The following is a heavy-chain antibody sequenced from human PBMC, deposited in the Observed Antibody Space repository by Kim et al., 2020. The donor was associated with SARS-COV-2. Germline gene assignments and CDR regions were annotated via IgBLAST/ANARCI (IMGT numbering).Heavy chain of an antibody. V-gene: IGHV3-73*01. Sequence: GGSLRLSCAASGFTFSGSAMHWVRQASGKGLEWVGRIRSKANSYATAYAASVKGRFTISRDDSKNTAYLQMNSLKTEDTAVYYCTRHGTLGAGAFDIWGQGTMVTVSS. J-gene: IGHJ3*02. CDR2: IRSKANSYAT. CDR1: GFTFSGSA. CDR3: TRHGTLGAGAFDI.